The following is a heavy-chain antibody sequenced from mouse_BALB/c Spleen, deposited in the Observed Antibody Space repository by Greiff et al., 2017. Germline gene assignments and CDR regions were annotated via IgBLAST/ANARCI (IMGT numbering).Heavy chain of an antibody. J-gene: IGHJ4*01. Sequence: EVHLVESGGGLVQPGGSRKLSCAASGFTFSSFGMHWVRQAPEKGLEWVAYISSGSSTIYYADTVKGRFTISRDNPKNTLFLQMTSLRSEDTAMYYCARRSLSPSYGYLYYYAMDYWGQGTSVTVSS. CDR1: GFTFSSFG. CDR2: ISSGSSTI. CDR3: ARRSLSPSYGYLYYYAMDY. D-gene: IGHD1-2*01. V-gene: IGHV5-17*02.